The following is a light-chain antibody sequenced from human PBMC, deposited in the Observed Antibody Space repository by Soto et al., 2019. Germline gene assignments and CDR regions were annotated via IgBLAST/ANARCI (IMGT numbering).Light chain of an antibody. CDR2: KAS. CDR1: QSIGDW. CDR3: QQYDDYSLYT. J-gene: IGKJ2*01. Sequence: DIPLTQSPSTLSASVGDRVTITCRASQSIGDWLAWYQQKPGNAPKVLIYKASILESGVPSRFSGSGSGTDFTLTISSLQPDDFATYYCQQYDDYSLYTFGQGTKVVMK. V-gene: IGKV1-5*03.